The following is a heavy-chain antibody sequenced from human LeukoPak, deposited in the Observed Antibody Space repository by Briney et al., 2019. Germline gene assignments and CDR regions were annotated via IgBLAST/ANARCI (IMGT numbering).Heavy chain of an antibody. Sequence: SETLSLTCTVSGGSISSGDYYWSWIRQPPGKGLEWIGYIYYSGSTYYNPSLKSRVTISVDTSKNQFSLKLSSVTAADTAVYYCARVGGVQPWDYYFDYWGQGTLVTVSS. CDR3: ARVGGVQPWDYYFDY. V-gene: IGHV4-30-4*01. D-gene: IGHD5-18*01. CDR2: IYYSGST. CDR1: GGSISSGDYY. J-gene: IGHJ4*02.